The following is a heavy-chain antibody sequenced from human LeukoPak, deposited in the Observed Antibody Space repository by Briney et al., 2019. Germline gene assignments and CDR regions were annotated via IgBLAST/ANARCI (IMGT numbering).Heavy chain of an antibody. CDR1: GGSVSDNGFF. CDR3: ARRGTYWNALGC. Sequence: ASETLSLTCTVSGGSVSDNGFFLGWIRHPPGKGLEWIGSVSYTGSTHYDPSLKSRVTMSIDTSKNQFSLNLTPVTAADTAVYYCARRGTYWNALGCWGQGALVTVSS. J-gene: IGHJ4*02. V-gene: IGHV4-39*01. D-gene: IGHD1-1*01. CDR2: VSYTGST.